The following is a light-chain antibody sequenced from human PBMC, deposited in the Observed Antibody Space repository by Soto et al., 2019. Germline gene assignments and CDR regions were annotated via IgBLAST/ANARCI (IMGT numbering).Light chain of an antibody. V-gene: IGLV7-46*01. CDR3: LLSYNGPYV. J-gene: IGLJ1*01. CDR1: TGAVTNGHY. Sequence: VVTQEPSLTVSPGGTVTLTCGSSTGAVTNGHYPYWFQQKPGQAPRTLIYDATNRHSWTPARFSGSLLGGKAALTLSGAQPEDEAEYYCLLSYNGPYVFGTGTKVTVL. CDR2: DAT.